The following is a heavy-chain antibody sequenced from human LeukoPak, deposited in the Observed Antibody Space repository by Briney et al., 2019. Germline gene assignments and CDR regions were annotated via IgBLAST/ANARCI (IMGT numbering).Heavy chain of an antibody. Sequence: PSVTLSLTCTVSGGSISSSSYYWGWIRQPPGKGLEWIGEINHSGSTNYNPSLKSRVTISVDTSKNQFSLKLSSVTAADTAFYYCASQGHHGKIVGTTLSYFYMDVWGKGTTVTVSS. J-gene: IGHJ6*03. CDR1: GGSISSSSYY. CDR2: INHSGST. CDR3: ASQGHHGKIVGTTLSYFYMDV. V-gene: IGHV4-39*07. D-gene: IGHD1-26*01.